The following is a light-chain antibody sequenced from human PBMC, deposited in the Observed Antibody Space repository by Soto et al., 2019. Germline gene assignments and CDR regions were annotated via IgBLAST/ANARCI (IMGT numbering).Light chain of an antibody. V-gene: IGKV3-15*01. CDR3: QQYDNKPPIT. CDR1: QRVSTN. J-gene: IGKJ5*01. Sequence: EIVVTQSPATLSVSPGERATLSCRASQRVSTNLAWYQQKPGQAPRLLIYATSTRATGIPDRFTGSGSGTEFTLTISSLQSEDFAVYHCQQYDNKPPITFGQGTRLEIK. CDR2: ATS.